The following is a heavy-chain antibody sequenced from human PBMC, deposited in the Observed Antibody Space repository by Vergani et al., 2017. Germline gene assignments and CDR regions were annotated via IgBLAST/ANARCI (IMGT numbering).Heavy chain of an antibody. J-gene: IGHJ4*02. D-gene: IGHD4-23*01. V-gene: IGHV3-23*01. Sequence: EVQLLESGGGLVQPGGSLRLSCAASEFTFSSYAMSWVRQAPGKGLECVSTISGSGGSTYYADSVKGRFTISRDKSKNTLYLQMNSLRAEDTAVYYCAKDVGGELPWYFDYWGQGTLVTVSS. CDR2: ISGSGGST. CDR3: AKDVGGELPWYFDY. CDR1: EFTFSSYA.